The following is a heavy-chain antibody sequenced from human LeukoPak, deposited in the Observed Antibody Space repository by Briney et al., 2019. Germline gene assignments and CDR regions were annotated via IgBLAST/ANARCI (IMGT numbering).Heavy chain of an antibody. D-gene: IGHD3-16*01. Sequence: GGSLRLSCAASGFTFSSYAMSWVRQAPGKGLEWVSTINNSGGSTYYADSVKGRFTISRDNSKNTLYLQMKSLRAEDTGVYYCAKRRGDYVWGYFDYWGQGTLVTVSS. CDR1: GFTFSSYA. V-gene: IGHV3-23*01. J-gene: IGHJ4*02. CDR2: INNSGGST. CDR3: AKRRGDYVWGYFDY.